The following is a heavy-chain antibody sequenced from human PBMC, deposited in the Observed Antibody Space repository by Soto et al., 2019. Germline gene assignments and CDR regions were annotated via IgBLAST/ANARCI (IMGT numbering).Heavy chain of an antibody. Sequence: TLVNPTQTLTLTCTISGFSLSASETRVSWIRQPPGKALEWLARIDWDDEKFYSTSLKTRLTISKDTSKNQVVLTITNMDPVDIGTYYCAGRIRGDYSFDFWGQGALVTVSS. D-gene: IGHD4-17*01. CDR2: IDWDDEK. V-gene: IGHV2-70*04. CDR1: GFSLSASETR. J-gene: IGHJ4*02. CDR3: AGRIRGDYSFDF.